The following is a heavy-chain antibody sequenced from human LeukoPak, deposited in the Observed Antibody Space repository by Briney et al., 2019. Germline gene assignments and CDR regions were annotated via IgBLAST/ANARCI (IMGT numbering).Heavy chain of an antibody. CDR1: GGSISSYY. J-gene: IGHJ4*02. D-gene: IGHD2-2*01. V-gene: IGHV4-59*01. Sequence: PSETLSLTCTVSGGSISSYYWSWIRQPPVKGLEWIGYIYYSGSTNYNPSLKSRVTISVDTSKNQFSLKLSSVTAADTAVYYCARDRLYCSSTSCFHYFDYWGQGTLVTVSS. CDR3: ARDRLYCSSTSCFHYFDY. CDR2: IYYSGST.